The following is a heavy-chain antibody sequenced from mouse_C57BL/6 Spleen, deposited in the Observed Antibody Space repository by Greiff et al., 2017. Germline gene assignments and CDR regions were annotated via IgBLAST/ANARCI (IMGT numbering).Heavy chain of an antibody. CDR2: IYARSGNT. CDR1: GYTFTSYG. D-gene: IGHD1-1*01. V-gene: IGHV1-81*01. J-gene: IGHJ4*01. Sequence: QVQLQQSGAELARPGASVKLSCKASGYTFTSYGISWVKQRTGQGLEWIGEIYARSGNTYYNEKFKGKATLTADKSSSTAYMELRSLTSEDSAVYFCANTVVARGYAMDYWGQGTSVTVSS. CDR3: ANTVVARGYAMDY.